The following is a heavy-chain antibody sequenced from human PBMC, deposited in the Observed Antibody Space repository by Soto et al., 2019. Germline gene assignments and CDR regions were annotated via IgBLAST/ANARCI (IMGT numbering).Heavy chain of an antibody. J-gene: IGHJ4*02. D-gene: IGHD3-16*01. CDR3: AKPVHGEVWGSYQY. Sequence: EVQLLESGGGLVQPGGSLRLSCAASGFTFSSYAMSWVRQAPGKGLEWVSAISGSGGSTYYADSVKGRFTISRDNSKKTLYLQMNSLRAEDTAVYYCAKPVHGEVWGSYQYWGQGTLVTVSS. V-gene: IGHV3-23*01. CDR1: GFTFSSYA. CDR2: ISGSGGST.